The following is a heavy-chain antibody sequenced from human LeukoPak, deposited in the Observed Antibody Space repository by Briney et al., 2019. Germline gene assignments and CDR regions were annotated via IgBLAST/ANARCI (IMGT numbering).Heavy chain of an antibody. CDR3: STERGYCSSNSCYGAFDI. J-gene: IGHJ3*02. V-gene: IGHV1-69*13. CDR2: IIPIFATA. D-gene: IGHD2-2*01. CDR1: GGTFSSYG. Sequence: ASVKVSCKPSGGTFSSYGITWVRQAPGQGLEWMGGIIPIFATANYAQKFQGRVTITADESTSTAYMELSSLRSEDTAVYYCSTERGYCSSNSCYGAFDIWGQGTTVTVS.